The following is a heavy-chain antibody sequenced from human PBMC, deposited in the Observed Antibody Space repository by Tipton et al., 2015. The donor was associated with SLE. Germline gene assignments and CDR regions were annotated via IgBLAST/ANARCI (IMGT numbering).Heavy chain of an antibody. CDR3: ATSPGYSSGWFLFDY. Sequence: TLSLTCTVSGSSISSYYWSWIRQPPGKGLEWIGYIYYSGSTNYNPSLKSRVTISVDTSKNQFSLKLSSVTAADTAVYYCATSPGYSSGWFLFDYWGQGTLVTVSS. V-gene: IGHV4-59*12. CDR2: IYYSGST. D-gene: IGHD6-19*01. CDR1: GSSISSYY. J-gene: IGHJ4*02.